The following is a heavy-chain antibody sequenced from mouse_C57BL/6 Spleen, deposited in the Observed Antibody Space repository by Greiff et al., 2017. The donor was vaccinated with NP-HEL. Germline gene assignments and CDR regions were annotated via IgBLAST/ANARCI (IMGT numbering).Heavy chain of an antibody. J-gene: IGHJ1*03. V-gene: IGHV5-16*01. Sequence: EVKVVESEGGLVQPGSSMKLSCTASGFTFSDYYMAWVRQVPEKGLEWVANINYDGSSTYYLDSLKSRFIISRDNAKNILYLQMSSLKSEDTATYYCARDVGTPGYFDVWGTGTTVTVSS. CDR3: ARDVGTPGYFDV. CDR1: GFTFSDYY. D-gene: IGHD1-1*02. CDR2: INYDGSST.